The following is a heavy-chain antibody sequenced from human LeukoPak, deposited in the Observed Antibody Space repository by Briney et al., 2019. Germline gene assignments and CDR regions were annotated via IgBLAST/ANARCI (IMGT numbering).Heavy chain of an antibody. CDR1: GYSFTSYW. D-gene: IGHD3-10*01. CDR2: IYPGDSDT. CDR3: ARLPDYGSGSYYNGFDY. V-gene: IGHV5-51*01. Sequence: GESLKISCKGSGYSFTSYWIGWVRQMPGKGLEWMGIIYPGDSDTRYSSSFQGQVTISADKSISTAYLQWSSLKASDTAMYYCARLPDYGSGSYYNGFDYWGQGTLVTVSS. J-gene: IGHJ4*02.